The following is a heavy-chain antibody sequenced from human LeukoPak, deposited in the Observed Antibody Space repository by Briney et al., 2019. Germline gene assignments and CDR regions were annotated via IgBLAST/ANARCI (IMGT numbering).Heavy chain of an antibody. J-gene: IGHJ6*02. Sequence: GSLRLSCAASGFTFSSYAMSWVRQAPGKGLEWVSAISGSGGSTYYADSVKGRFTISRDNSKNTLYLQMNSLRAEDTAVYYCAKTAVGAPYYYYGMDVWGQGTTVTVSS. CDR1: GFTFSSYA. V-gene: IGHV3-23*01. CDR3: AKTAVGAPYYYYGMDV. D-gene: IGHD1-26*01. CDR2: ISGSGGST.